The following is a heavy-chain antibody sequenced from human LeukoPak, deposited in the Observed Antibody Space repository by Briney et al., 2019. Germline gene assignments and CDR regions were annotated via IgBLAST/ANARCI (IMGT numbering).Heavy chain of an antibody. CDR3: ARDWWRGDDSSGYYYGAFDI. V-gene: IGHV1-2*02. Sequence: GASVKVSCKASGYTFTGYYMHWVRQAPGQGLEWMGWINPNSGGTNYAQKFQGRVTMTRDMSTSTVYMELSSLRSEDTAVYYCARDWWRGDDSSGYYYGAFDIWGQGTMVTVSS. CDR1: GYTFTGYY. D-gene: IGHD3-22*01. J-gene: IGHJ3*02. CDR2: INPNSGGT.